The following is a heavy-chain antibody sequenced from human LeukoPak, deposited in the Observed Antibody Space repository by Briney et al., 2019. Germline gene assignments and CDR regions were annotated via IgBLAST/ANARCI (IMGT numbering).Heavy chain of an antibody. J-gene: IGHJ6*03. CDR2: IYTSGST. Sequence: PSETLSLTCTVSGGSISSYYWSWIRQPAGKGLEWIGRIYTSGSTNYNPSLKSRVTMSVDTSKNQFSLKLSSVTAADTAVYYCARGVSNSSPWSYYYYYMDVWGKGTTVTVSS. V-gene: IGHV4-4*07. CDR3: ARGVSNSSPWSYYYYYMDV. D-gene: IGHD4-11*01. CDR1: GGSISSYY.